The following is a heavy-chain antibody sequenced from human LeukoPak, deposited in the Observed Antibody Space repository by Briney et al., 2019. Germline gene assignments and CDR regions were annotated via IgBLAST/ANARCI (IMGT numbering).Heavy chain of an antibody. CDR2: ILYSGST. CDR1: GGSFSGYY. V-gene: IGHV4-34*12. Sequence: SETLSLTCAVYGGSFSGYYWSWIRQPPGKGLEWIGYILYSGSTDYNPSLKSRVTISLDTSKNQFSLKLNSVTAADTAVYYCARSAFFDIWGQGTKVTVSS. CDR3: ARSAFFDI. J-gene: IGHJ3*02. D-gene: IGHD3-3*02.